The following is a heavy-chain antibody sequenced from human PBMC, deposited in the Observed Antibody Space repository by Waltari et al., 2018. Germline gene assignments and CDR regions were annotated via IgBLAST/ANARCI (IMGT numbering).Heavy chain of an antibody. CDR3: ATYIGASVGTAAFDV. CDR1: GVPITSNRHY. J-gene: IGHJ3*01. CDR2: VSYSGTT. D-gene: IGHD5-12*01. Sequence: QLQLQESGPRLVRPSETLSLICRVPGVPITSNRHYWAWLRQSPGQGLEWIGTVSYSGTTYISPSLKSRVSVSRDTSKNQVSLILGSVTAADMAVYYCATYIGASVGTAAFDVWGQGTMVTVSS. V-gene: IGHV4-39*01.